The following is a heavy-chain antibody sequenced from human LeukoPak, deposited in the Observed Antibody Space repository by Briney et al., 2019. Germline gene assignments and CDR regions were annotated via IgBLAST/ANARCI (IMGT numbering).Heavy chain of an antibody. V-gene: IGHV4-59*12. CDR3: ARDSVAATPFDY. Sequence: PSETLSLTCTVSGGSISSYYWSWIRQPPGKGLEWIGYISYSGTSNYNPSLKSRVTISLDTSKNQFSLNLSSVAAADTAVYYCARDSVAATPFDYWGQGTLVTVSS. CDR1: GGSISSYY. D-gene: IGHD2-15*01. J-gene: IGHJ4*02. CDR2: ISYSGTS.